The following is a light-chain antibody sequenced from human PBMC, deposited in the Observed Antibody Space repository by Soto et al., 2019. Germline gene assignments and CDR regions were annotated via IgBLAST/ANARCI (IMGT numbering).Light chain of an antibody. V-gene: IGLV1-40*01. Sequence: QSVLTQPPSVSGAPGQRVTISCTGSSSNIGTGYDVHWYQHLPGTAPKLLIYNNNNRPSGVPDRFSGSKSGTSASLDITGLQAEDEADYYCQTYDSSLSGVLFGGGTKLTVL. CDR2: NNN. CDR1: SSNIGTGYD. CDR3: QTYDSSLSGVL. J-gene: IGLJ2*01.